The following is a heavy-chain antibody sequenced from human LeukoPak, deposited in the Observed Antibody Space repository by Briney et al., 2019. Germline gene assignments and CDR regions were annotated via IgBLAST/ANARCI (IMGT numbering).Heavy chain of an antibody. D-gene: IGHD5-24*01. CDR1: GYSIRSGYY. V-gene: IGHV4-38-2*02. Sequence: SETLSLTCTVSGYSIRSGYYWGWIRQPPGKGLEWIGSIYHSGSTYYNPSLKSRVTISVDTSKNQFSLKLSSVTAADTAVYYCARDGGDGYNFDYWGQGTLVTVSS. CDR3: ARDGGDGYNFDY. CDR2: IYHSGST. J-gene: IGHJ4*02.